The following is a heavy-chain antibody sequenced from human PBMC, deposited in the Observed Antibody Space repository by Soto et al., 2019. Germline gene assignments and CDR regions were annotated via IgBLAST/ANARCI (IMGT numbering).Heavy chain of an antibody. CDR2: INHSGST. CDR1: GGSFSGYY. J-gene: IGHJ6*02. Sequence: SETLSLTCAVYGGSFSGYYWSWIRQPPGKGLEWIGEINHSGSTNYNPSLKSRVTISVDTSKNQFSLKLSSVTAADTAVYYCARPSLYYYYGMDVWGQGTTGTVSS. CDR3: ARPSLYYYYGMDV. V-gene: IGHV4-34*01.